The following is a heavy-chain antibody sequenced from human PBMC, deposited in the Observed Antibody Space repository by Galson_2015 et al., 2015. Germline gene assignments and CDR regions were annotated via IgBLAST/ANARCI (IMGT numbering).Heavy chain of an antibody. CDR2: IYYSGST. J-gene: IGHJ6*03. D-gene: IGHD2-2*01. Sequence: SETLSLTCTVSGGSISSYYWSWIRQPPGKGLEWIGYIYYSGSTNYNPSLKSRVTISVDTSKNQFSLKLSSVTAADTAVYYCARVITSCSSTSCYFYYYYYMDVWGKGTTVTVSS. CDR1: GGSISSYY. V-gene: IGHV4-59*01. CDR3: ARVITSCSSTSCYFYYYYYMDV.